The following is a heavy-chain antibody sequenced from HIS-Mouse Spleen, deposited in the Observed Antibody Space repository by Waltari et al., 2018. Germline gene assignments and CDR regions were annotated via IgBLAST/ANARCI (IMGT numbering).Heavy chain of an antibody. CDR3: AREIPYSSSWYDWYFDL. J-gene: IGHJ2*01. CDR2: IYYSGIT. V-gene: IGHV4-39*07. CDR1: GASISSSSYY. Sequence: QLQLQESGPGLVKPSETLSLTCTVSGASISSSSYYWGWIRQPPGKGLGWIGSIYYSGITYYNPSLKSRVTISVDTSKNQFSLKLSSVTAADTAVYYCAREIPYSSSWYDWYFDLWGRGTLVTVSS. D-gene: IGHD6-13*01.